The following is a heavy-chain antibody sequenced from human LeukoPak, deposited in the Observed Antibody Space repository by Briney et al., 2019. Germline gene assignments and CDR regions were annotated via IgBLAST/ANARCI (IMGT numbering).Heavy chain of an antibody. J-gene: IGHJ4*02. CDR3: AREDYGDYYFDY. D-gene: IGHD4-17*01. CDR1: GFTFSSYG. Sequence: PGGSLRLSCAASGFTFSSYGMHWVRQAPGKGLEWVAVIWYDGSNKYYADSVKGRFTISRDNSKNTLYLQMNSLRAEDTALYSCAREDYGDYYFDYWGQGTLVTVSS. CDR2: IWYDGSNK. V-gene: IGHV3-33*01.